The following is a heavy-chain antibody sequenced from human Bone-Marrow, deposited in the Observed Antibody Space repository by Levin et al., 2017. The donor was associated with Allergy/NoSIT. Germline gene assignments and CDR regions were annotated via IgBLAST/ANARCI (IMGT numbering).Heavy chain of an antibody. CDR2: LSYDGTTE. D-gene: IGHD1-14*01. CDR3: ARTGVNNRHDFDS. CDR1: GFTFENHG. J-gene: IGHJ4*01. Sequence: SCVGSGFTFENHGIHWVRQAPGRGLEWLSVLSYDGTTEYLADFVKGRLTMSRDNSKNTVYLHINSLRPDDTAVYYCARTGVNNRHDFDSWGHGFLVTVSS. V-gene: IGHV3-30*03.